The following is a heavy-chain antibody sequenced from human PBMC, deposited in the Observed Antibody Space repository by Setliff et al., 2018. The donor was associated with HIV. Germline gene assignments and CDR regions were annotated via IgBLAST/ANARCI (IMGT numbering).Heavy chain of an antibody. CDR1: GGSISSGNYY. CDR2: IYYSGST. J-gene: IGHJ4*02. D-gene: IGHD3-10*01. CDR3: ARAKSLVRGVNYFDY. Sequence: SETLSLTCTVSGGSISSGNYYWSWIRQHPGKGLEWIGYIYYSGSTYYNPSLKSRVTISVDTSKNQVSLKLNSVTAADTAVYYCARAKSLVRGVNYFDYWGQGTLVTVSS. V-gene: IGHV4-31*03.